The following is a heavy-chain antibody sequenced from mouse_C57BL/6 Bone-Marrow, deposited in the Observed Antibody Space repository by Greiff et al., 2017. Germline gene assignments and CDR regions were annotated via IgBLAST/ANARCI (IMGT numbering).Heavy chain of an antibody. Sequence: VQLKESGGDLVKPGGSLKLSCAASGFTFSSYGMSWVRQTPDKRLEWVATISSGGSYTYYPDSVKGRFTISRDNAKNTLYLQMSSLKSEDTAMYYCARLDGSGYFDYWGQGTTLTVSS. D-gene: IGHD3-2*02. CDR3: ARLDGSGYFDY. J-gene: IGHJ2*01. CDR1: GFTFSSYG. CDR2: ISSGGSYT. V-gene: IGHV5-6*01.